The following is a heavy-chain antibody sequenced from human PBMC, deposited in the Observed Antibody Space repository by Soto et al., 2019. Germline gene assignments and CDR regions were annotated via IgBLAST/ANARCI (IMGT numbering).Heavy chain of an antibody. D-gene: IGHD6-13*01. V-gene: IGHV1-18*01. CDR1: CGRFASYC. Sequence: ASVKVCYEASCGRFASYCNRWVRQAPGQGLEWMGWISAYNGNTNYAQKLQGRVTMTTDTSTSTAYMELRSLRSDDTAVYYCARESSSSCHDYWGQGTLVTVSS. J-gene: IGHJ4*02. CDR2: ISAYNGNT. CDR3: ARESSSSCHDY.